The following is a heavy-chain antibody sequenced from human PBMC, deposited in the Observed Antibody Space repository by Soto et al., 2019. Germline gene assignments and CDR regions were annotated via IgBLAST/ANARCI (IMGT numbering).Heavy chain of an antibody. Sequence: QVQLQQWGAGLLKPSETLSLTCAVYGGSFSGYYWSWIRQPPGKGLEWIGEINHSGSTNYNPSHKSRVTISVDTSKNQFSLKLSSVTAADTAVYYCARGYGSWYNWFDPWGQGTLVTVSS. D-gene: IGHD6-13*01. J-gene: IGHJ5*02. CDR2: INHSGST. V-gene: IGHV4-34*01. CDR3: ARGYGSWYNWFDP. CDR1: GGSFSGYY.